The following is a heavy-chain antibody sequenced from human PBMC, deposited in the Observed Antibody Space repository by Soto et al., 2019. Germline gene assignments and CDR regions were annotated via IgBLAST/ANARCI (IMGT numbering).Heavy chain of an antibody. D-gene: IGHD3-10*01. V-gene: IGHV3-23*01. CDR2: ISGDGGST. Sequence: EVQLWESGGGLVQPGGSLRLSCAASGFTFSTYAMSWVRQAPGKGLEWVSVISGDGGSTYYADSVKARFTISRDNSKNTLYLQMNSLRVEDTAVYYCHSGFGLSPAHNWFDPWGQGSLVTV. CDR3: HSGFGLSPAHNWFDP. CDR1: GFTFSTYA. J-gene: IGHJ5*02.